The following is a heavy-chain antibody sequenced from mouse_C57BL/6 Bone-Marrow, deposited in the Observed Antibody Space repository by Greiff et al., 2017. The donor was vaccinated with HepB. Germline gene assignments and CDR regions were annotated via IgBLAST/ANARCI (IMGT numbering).Heavy chain of an antibody. V-gene: IGHV1-82*01. CDR1: GYAFSSSW. CDR2: IYPGDGDT. Sequence: QVQLKESGPELVKPGASVKISCKASGYAFSSSWMYWVKQRPGKGLEWIGRIYPGDGDTNYNGKFKGKATLTADKSSSTAYMQLSSLTSEDSAVYFCARPQLTGTWFAYWGQGTLVTVSA. D-gene: IGHD4-1*01. J-gene: IGHJ3*01. CDR3: ARPQLTGTWFAY.